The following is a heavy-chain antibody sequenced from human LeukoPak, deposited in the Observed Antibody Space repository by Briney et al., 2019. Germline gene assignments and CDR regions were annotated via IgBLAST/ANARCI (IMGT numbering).Heavy chain of an antibody. CDR2: INPSGGST. CDR1: GYTFTSYY. D-gene: IGHD1-1*01. J-gene: IGHJ5*02. CDR3: ARDRYKEPYVGENNWFDP. Sequence: ASVKVSCKGSGYTFTSYYMHWVRLAPAQGLEWVGIINPSGGSTSYAQKFQGRVTMTRDRSTSTVYMELSSLRSEVTAVYYCARDRYKEPYVGENNWFDPWGQGTLVTVSS. V-gene: IGHV1-46*01.